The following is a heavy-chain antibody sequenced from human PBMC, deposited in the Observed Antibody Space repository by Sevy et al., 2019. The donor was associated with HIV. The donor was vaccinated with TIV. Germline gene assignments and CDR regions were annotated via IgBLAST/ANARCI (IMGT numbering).Heavy chain of an antibody. CDR2: ISSSSSYI. J-gene: IGHJ6*02. D-gene: IGHD2-2*02. Sequence: GGSLRLSCAASGFTFSSYSMNWVRQAPGKGLEWVSSISSSSSYIYYADSVKGRFTISRDNAKNSLYLKMNSLRAEDTAVYYCARGISIYCSSTSCFTIFYGMDVWGQGTTVTVSS. CDR3: ARGISIYCSSTSCFTIFYGMDV. V-gene: IGHV3-21*01. CDR1: GFTFSSYS.